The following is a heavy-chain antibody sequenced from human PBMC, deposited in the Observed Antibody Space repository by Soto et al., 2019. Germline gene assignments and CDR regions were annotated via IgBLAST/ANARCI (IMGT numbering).Heavy chain of an antibody. J-gene: IGHJ6*03. CDR1: GGSFSGYY. CDR3: ARRRRIAAAGYYYYMDV. CDR2: INHSGST. V-gene: IGHV4-34*01. D-gene: IGHD6-13*01. Sequence: SETLSLTCAVYGGSFSGYYWSWIRQPPGKGLEWIGEINHSGSTNYNPSLKSRVTISVDTSKNQFSLKLSSVTAADTAVYYCARRRRIAAAGYYYYMDVWGKGTTVTVSS.